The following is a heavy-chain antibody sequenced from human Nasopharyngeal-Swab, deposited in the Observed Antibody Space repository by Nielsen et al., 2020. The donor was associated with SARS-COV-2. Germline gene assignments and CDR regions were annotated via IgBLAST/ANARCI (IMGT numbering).Heavy chain of an antibody. CDR2: VDFDGTT. CDR1: GGSINRNSYY. V-gene: IGHV4-39*01. Sequence: SETLSLTGTVSGGSINRNSYYWGWIRQTPGKGLEWIGSVDFDGTTYYNPSRKTRVTISVDTSKNQFSVRLTSVTAADTAVYFCARRKTSPYFDPWGQGTLVTVSS. J-gene: IGHJ5*02. CDR3: ARRKTSPYFDP.